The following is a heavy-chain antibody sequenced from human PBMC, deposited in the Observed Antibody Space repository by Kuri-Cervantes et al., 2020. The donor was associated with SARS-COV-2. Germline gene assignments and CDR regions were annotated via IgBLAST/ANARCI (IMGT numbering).Heavy chain of an antibody. V-gene: IGHV3-23*01. CDR2: ISASGGST. D-gene: IGHD3-10*01. J-gene: IGHJ6*03. Sequence: GESLKISCAASGFTFSSYAMSWVRQAPGKGLEWVSAISASGGSTYYADSVKGRFTISRDNSKNTLYLQMNSLRAEDTAVYYCARGPNYYYMDVWGKGTTVTVSS. CDR1: GFTFSSYA. CDR3: ARGPNYYYMDV.